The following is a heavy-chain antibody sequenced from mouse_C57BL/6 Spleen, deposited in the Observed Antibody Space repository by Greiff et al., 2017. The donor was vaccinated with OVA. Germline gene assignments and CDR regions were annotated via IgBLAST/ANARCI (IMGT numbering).Heavy chain of an antibody. V-gene: IGHV5-9*01. CDR1: GFTFSSYT. CDR2: ISGGGGNT. Sequence: DVHLVESGGGLVKPGGSLKLSCAASGFTFSSYTMSWVRQTPEKRLEWVATISGGGGNTYYPDSVKGRFTISRDNAKNTLYLQMSSLRSEDTALYYCARHKGAYYSNYVDYWGQGTTLTVSS. D-gene: IGHD2-5*01. J-gene: IGHJ2*01. CDR3: ARHKGAYYSNYVDY.